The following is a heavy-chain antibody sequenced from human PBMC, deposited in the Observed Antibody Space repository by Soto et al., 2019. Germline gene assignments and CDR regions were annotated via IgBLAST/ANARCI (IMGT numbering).Heavy chain of an antibody. V-gene: IGHV4-30-2*01. CDR2: IYHSGST. Sequence: SETLSLTCTVSGGSISSSSYSWGWIRQPPGKGLEWIGYIYHSGSTYYNPSLKSRVTISVDRSKNQFSLKLSSVTAADTAVYYCARVPDRWGQGTLVTV. D-gene: IGHD2-2*01. J-gene: IGHJ5*02. CDR1: GGSISSSSYS. CDR3: ARVPDR.